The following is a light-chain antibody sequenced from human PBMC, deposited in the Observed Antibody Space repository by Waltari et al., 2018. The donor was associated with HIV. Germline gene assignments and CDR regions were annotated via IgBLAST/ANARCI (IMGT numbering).Light chain of an antibody. V-gene: IGLV2-8*01. CDR3: ASHAGSKDV. J-gene: IGLJ2*01. Sequence: QSALTQPPSASGSPGQSVTISCTGTSSYIGAYNYVAWYQQYPGKAPKLMIYDVTKRPSGVPDRFSGSKSGNTASLTVSGLQAEDEADYYCASHAGSKDVFGGGTKLTVL. CDR1: SSYIGAYNY. CDR2: DVT.